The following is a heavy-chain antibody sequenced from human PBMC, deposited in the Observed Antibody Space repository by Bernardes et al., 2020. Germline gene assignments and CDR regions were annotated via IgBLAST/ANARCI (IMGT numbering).Heavy chain of an antibody. V-gene: IGHV3-9*01. CDR1: GFIFEDYA. CDR2: ISWNSGSI. Sequence: GGSLRLSCAASGFIFEDYAMHWVRQAPGKGLEWVSGISWNSGSIGYADSVKGRFTISRDNAKNSLYLQMNSLRTEDTAFYYCAKGTVYENPSWFDPWGQGTLVTVSS. J-gene: IGHJ5*02. D-gene: IGHD5-12*01. CDR3: AKGTVYENPSWFDP.